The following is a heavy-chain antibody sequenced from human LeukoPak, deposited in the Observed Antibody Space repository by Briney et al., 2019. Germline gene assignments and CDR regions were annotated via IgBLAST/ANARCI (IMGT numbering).Heavy chain of an antibody. D-gene: IGHD3-9*01. Sequence: GGSLRLSCAASGFTFSSYAMSWVRQAPGKGLEWVSAISGSGGSTYYADSVKGRFTISRDNSRNTLHLQMNSLRAEDTAVYSCAKASLRYFDWFSDYWGQGTLVTVSS. CDR1: GFTFSSYA. CDR2: ISGSGGST. CDR3: AKASLRYFDWFSDY. J-gene: IGHJ4*02. V-gene: IGHV3-23*01.